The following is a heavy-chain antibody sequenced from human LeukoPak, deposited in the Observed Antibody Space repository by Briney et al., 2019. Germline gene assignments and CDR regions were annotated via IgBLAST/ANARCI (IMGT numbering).Heavy chain of an antibody. CDR3: ARGYSSGWYDAYYFDY. Sequence: SVKVSCKASGYTFTSYAISWVRQAPGQGLEWMGRIIPIFGTANYAQKFQGRVTITTDESTSTAYMELSSLRPEDTAVYYCARGYSSGWYDAYYFDYWGQGTLVTVSS. V-gene: IGHV1-69*05. CDR2: IIPIFGTA. CDR1: GYTFTSYA. D-gene: IGHD6-19*01. J-gene: IGHJ4*02.